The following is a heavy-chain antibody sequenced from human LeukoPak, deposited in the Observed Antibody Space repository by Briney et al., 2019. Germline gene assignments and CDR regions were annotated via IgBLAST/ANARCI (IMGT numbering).Heavy chain of an antibody. J-gene: IGHJ4*02. V-gene: IGHV4-34*01. CDR3: ARRRWLPDY. D-gene: IGHD5-24*01. CDR2: INHSGST. CDR1: GGSFSGYY. Sequence: SETLSLTCAVYGGSFSGYYWSWIRQPPGKGLEWIGEINHSGSTNYNPSLKSRVTISVDTSKNQFSLKLSSVTAADTAVYYCARRRWLPDYWGQGTLVTVSS.